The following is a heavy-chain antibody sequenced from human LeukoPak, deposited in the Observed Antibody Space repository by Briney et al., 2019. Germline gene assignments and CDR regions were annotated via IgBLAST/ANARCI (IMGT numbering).Heavy chain of an antibody. D-gene: IGHD3-16*01. CDR2: IGIDSGNT. Sequence: GGSLRLSCAASGFKFSDYIMNWVRQAPGKGLEWISYIGIDSGNTNYADSVKGRFTRSSDSSRNTVYFQLNNLRVEDTAIYYCAKASWVSSTDAVRWGQGTLVTVSS. V-gene: IGHV3-11*03. CDR3: AKASWVSSTDAVR. J-gene: IGHJ4*02. CDR1: GFKFSDYI.